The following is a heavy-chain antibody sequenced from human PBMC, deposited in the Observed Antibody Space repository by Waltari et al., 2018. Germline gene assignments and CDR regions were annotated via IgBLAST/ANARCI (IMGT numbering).Heavy chain of an antibody. V-gene: IGHV4-4*02. D-gene: IGHD3-16*02. CDR2: IYHSGTT. CDR1: GGSISSGDL. J-gene: IGHJ6*02. Sequence: QVQLQESGPGLVKPSGTLSLTCAVSGGSISSGDLWSWVRQPPGKGLEWIGDIYHSGTTNYNPSLESRVNISIDNPKNHFSLKLRSVTAADTAMYYCAREREGGIRGQYGLDVWGQGTTVTVSS. CDR3: AREREGGIRGQYGLDV.